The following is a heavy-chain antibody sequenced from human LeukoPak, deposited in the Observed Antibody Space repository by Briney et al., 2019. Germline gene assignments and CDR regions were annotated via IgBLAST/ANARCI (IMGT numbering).Heavy chain of an antibody. J-gene: IGHJ4*02. CDR1: GFTFSSYA. V-gene: IGHV3-23*01. Sequence: PGGSLRLSCAASGFTFSSYAMSWVRQAPGKGLEWVSAISGSGGSTYYADSVKGRFTISRDNSKNTLYLQMNSLRAEDTAVYYCAKGGDGYVTTRTDYWGQGTLVAVSS. CDR2: ISGSGGST. CDR3: AKGGDGYVTTRTDY. D-gene: IGHD3-16*01.